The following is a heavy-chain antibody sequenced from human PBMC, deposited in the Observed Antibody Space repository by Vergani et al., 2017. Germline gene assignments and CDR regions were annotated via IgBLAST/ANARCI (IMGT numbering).Heavy chain of an antibody. CDR3: ARDHIVVVPAAQGYAFDI. V-gene: IGHV3-30*01. J-gene: IGHJ3*02. CDR2: ISYDGSNK. CDR1: GFTFSSYA. Sequence: QVQLVQSGGGVVQPGRSLRLSCAASGFTFSSYAMHWVRQAPGKGLEWVAVISYDGSNKYYADSVKGRFTISRDNSKNTLYLQMNSLRAEDTAVYYCARDHIVVVPAAQGYAFDIWGQGTMVTVSS. D-gene: IGHD2-2*01.